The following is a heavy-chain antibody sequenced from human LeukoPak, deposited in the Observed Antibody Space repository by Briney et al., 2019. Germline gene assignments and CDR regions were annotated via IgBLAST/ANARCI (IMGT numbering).Heavy chain of an antibody. J-gene: IGHJ5*02. CDR3: ARDSVQSGSSWYFHGDWFDP. V-gene: IGHV6-1*01. D-gene: IGHD6-13*01. Sequence: SQTLSLTCALSGDSVSSNSAAWNWIRHSPSRGLEWLGRTYYRFKWYNDNAVSLKSRITINPDTSKNQFSLQLNSVTPEDTAVYYCARDSVQSGSSWYFHGDWFDPWGQGTLVTVSS. CDR1: GDSVSSNSAA. CDR2: TYYRFKWYN.